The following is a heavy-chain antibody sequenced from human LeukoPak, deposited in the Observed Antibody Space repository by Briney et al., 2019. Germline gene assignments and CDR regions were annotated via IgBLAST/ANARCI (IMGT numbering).Heavy chain of an antibody. D-gene: IGHD3-3*01. V-gene: IGHV3-15*01. J-gene: IGHJ4*02. CDR3: TTDPNTYFDF. CDR2: IRSKRDRGTT. Sequence: PGGSLRLSCAASGFTFSNAWMSWVRQAPGKGLEWVAQIRSKRDRGTTDYAAPVKGRFTISRDDSRNTLFLQMNSLKTEDTAVYYCTTDPNTYFDFWGRGTLVTVSS. CDR1: GFTFSNAW.